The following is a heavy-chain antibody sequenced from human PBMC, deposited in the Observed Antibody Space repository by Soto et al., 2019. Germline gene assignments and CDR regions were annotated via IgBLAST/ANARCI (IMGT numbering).Heavy chain of an antibody. CDR3: AKEDAVGATYYIDF. V-gene: IGHV3-30*18. D-gene: IGHD1-26*01. CDR2: ISYDGTIQ. Sequence: GGSLRLSCAASGFTFSNYVIHRVRQAPGKGLEWVAVISYDGTIQYYADSVKGRFTISRDNSKNSLYLQMNSLRGEDTAVYYCAKEDAVGATYYIDFWGQGTLVTVSS. J-gene: IGHJ4*02. CDR1: GFTFSNYV.